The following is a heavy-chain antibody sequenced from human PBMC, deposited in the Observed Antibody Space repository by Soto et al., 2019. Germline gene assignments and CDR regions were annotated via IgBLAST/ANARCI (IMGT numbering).Heavy chain of an antibody. CDR1: GGTFSSYT. CDR3: ARGRMAGTANYYYYYMDV. CDR2: IIPILGIA. D-gene: IGHD6-19*01. J-gene: IGHJ6*03. V-gene: IGHV1-69*02. Sequence: SVKVSCKASGGTFSSYTISWVRQAPGQGLEWMGRIIPILGIANYAQKFQGRVTITADKSTSTAYMELSSLRSEDTAVYYCARGRMAGTANYYYYYMDVWGKGATVPVSS.